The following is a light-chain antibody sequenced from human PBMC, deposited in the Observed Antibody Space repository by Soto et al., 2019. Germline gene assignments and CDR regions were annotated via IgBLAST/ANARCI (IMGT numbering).Light chain of an antibody. Sequence: EIVMTQSPATLSVSPGERATLSCRASQSVGSNLAWYQRRPGQAPRLLIYGASTRATGITARFSGSVSGTEFTLTISSLQSEDFAVYYCQQYNNWPRTFGQGTKVEIK. V-gene: IGKV3-15*01. CDR2: GAS. J-gene: IGKJ1*01. CDR3: QQYNNWPRT. CDR1: QSVGSN.